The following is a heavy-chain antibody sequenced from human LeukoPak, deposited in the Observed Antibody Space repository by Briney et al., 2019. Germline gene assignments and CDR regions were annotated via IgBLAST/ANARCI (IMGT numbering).Heavy chain of an antibody. J-gene: IGHJ4*02. Sequence: GASVKVSCEASGYTFVTYGINWLRQAPGQGLEWMGWISTYNGNTKYAQKFQDRVTMTRDTSTNTVYMDLRSLRSDDTAVYYCARDVAGLDSWGLGTLVTVSS. V-gene: IGHV1-18*01. CDR3: ARDVAGLDS. CDR1: GYTFVTYG. D-gene: IGHD6-19*01. CDR2: ISTYNGNT.